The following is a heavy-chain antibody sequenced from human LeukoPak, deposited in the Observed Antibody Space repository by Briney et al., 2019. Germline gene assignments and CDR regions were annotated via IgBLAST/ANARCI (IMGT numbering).Heavy chain of an antibody. D-gene: IGHD3-10*01. CDR2: IYSGGTT. Sequence: GGSLRLSCAAPGFTVSSNHMSWVRQAPGKGLESVSFIYSGGTTYYGDSVKGRFTISRDNSKNTLYLQMNSLRPEDTAVYYCAKVLGSLDYWGQGTLVTVSS. J-gene: IGHJ4*02. V-gene: IGHV3-66*02. CDR3: AKVLGSLDY. CDR1: GFTVSSNH.